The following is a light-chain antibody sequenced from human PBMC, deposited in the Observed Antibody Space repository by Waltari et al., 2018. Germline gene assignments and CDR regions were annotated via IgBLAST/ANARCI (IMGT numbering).Light chain of an antibody. CDR2: STS. V-gene: IGKV3-20*01. Sequence: IVLTQSPDTLSLSPGERATLSCRASQSVTSISLAWYQQKPGQAPRLLIYSTSSRATDFSDRFSGSGSGTDFILTINRLEPEDSTVYHCQQYDGSAVTFGGGTRVEIK. J-gene: IGKJ4*01. CDR3: QQYDGSAVT. CDR1: QSVTSIS.